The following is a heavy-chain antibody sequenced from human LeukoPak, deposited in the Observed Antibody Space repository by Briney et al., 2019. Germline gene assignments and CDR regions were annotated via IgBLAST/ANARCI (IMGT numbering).Heavy chain of an antibody. D-gene: IGHD3-10*01. CDR2: ICSSSTYI. CDR3: ARDYRSSGSGSYLYFFDF. CDR1: GFTFSFYS. Sequence: PGGSLRLSCAASGFTFSFYSMNWVRQAPGKGLEWVSSICSSSTYIYYADSVKGRFTISRDNAKNSLYLQMNSLRAEDTAVYYCARDYRSSGSGSYLYFFDFWGQGTLVTVSS. V-gene: IGHV3-21*01. J-gene: IGHJ4*02.